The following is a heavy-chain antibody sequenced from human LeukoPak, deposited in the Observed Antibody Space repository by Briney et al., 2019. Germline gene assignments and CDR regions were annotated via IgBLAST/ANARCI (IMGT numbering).Heavy chain of an antibody. Sequence: SETLSLTCTVSGGSISSYYWSSIRQPAGKGLEWIGRIYTSGSTNYNPSLKSRVTMSVDTSKNQFSLKLSSVTAADTAVYYCARDRGIFEYSSFDPWGQGTLVTVSS. CDR2: IYTSGST. V-gene: IGHV4-4*07. CDR3: ARDRGIFEYSSFDP. D-gene: IGHD6-6*01. J-gene: IGHJ5*02. CDR1: GGSISSYY.